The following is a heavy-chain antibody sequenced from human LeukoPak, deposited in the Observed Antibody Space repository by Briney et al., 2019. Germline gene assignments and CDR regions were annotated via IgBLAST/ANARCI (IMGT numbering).Heavy chain of an antibody. Sequence: PSETLSLTCTVSGGSISSYYWSWIRQPPGEGLEWIGRIYTSGSTNYNPSLKSRVTISVDTSKNQFSLKLSSVTAADTAVYYCARGRTPIAAAGTPYFDYWGQGTLVTVSS. CDR3: ARGRTPIAAAGTPYFDY. V-gene: IGHV4-4*07. J-gene: IGHJ4*02. CDR1: GGSISSYY. CDR2: IYTSGST. D-gene: IGHD6-13*01.